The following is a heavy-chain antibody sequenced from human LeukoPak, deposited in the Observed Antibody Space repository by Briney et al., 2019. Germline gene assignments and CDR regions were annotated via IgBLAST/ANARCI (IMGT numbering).Heavy chain of an antibody. Sequence: GESLKISCKGSGYSFITYCIGWVRQMPGKGLEWMGIIYPGDSDSRYSPSFQGPVTFSADKSTSTAYLQWSSLKASDTAMYYCARRHRYCSSTSCYVVDYWGQGTLVTVSS. J-gene: IGHJ4*02. CDR2: IYPGDSDS. D-gene: IGHD2-2*01. V-gene: IGHV5-51*01. CDR1: GYSFITYC. CDR3: ARRHRYCSSTSCYVVDY.